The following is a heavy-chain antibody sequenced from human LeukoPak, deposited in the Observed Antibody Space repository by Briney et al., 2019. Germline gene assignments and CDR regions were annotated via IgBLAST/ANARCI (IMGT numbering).Heavy chain of an antibody. V-gene: IGHV3-7*01. Sequence: GGSLRLSCEASKFTFTNYWMSWVRQAPGKGPEWVANIKQDGSEKYYVDSVKGRFIISRDNAKNSLYLQMNSLRAEDTAVYYCATTTMSDLGSWTIFDYWGQGTLVTVSS. D-gene: IGHD3-10*01. CDR2: IKQDGSEK. CDR3: ATTTMSDLGSWTIFDY. J-gene: IGHJ4*02. CDR1: KFTFTNYW.